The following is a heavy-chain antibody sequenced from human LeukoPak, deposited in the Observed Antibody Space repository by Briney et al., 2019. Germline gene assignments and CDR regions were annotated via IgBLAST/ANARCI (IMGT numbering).Heavy chain of an antibody. CDR3: ARRPKYCSSTSCPRVYAFDI. Sequence: SETLSLTCTVSGGSISSSSYSWGWIRQPPGKGLEWVGGIYFSGSTYYNPSLKSRVTISVDTSKNQFSLKLSSVTAADTAVYYCARRPKYCSSTSCPRVYAFDIWGQGTMATVSS. V-gene: IGHV4-39*01. D-gene: IGHD2-2*01. CDR2: IYFSGST. J-gene: IGHJ3*02. CDR1: GGSISSSSYS.